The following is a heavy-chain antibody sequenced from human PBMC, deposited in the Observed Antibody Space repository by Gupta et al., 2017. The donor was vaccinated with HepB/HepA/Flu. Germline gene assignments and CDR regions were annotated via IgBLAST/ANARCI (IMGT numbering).Heavy chain of an antibody. V-gene: IGHV3-74*01. Sequence: EVQLADSGGGLVQPGGSLRLSCAASGLTVSSYWMHWVRQSPVKWLVWVSRMNQHGSVINYADSLKGRFTISRDNTKNALYLQMTSLRAEDTAIYFSSRDTFGPYDYWGQGTLVTVSS. CDR2: MNQHGSVI. D-gene: IGHD2/OR15-2a*01. CDR3: SRDTFGPYDY. J-gene: IGHJ4*02. CDR1: GLTVSSYW.